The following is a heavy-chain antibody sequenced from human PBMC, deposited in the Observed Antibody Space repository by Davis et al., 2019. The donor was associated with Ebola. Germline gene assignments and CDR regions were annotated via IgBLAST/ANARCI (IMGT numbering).Heavy chain of an antibody. Sequence: GGSLRLSCAASGFTFSDYAMAWVRQAPGKGLEWVSAIGGSDETTYYADSVKGRFTISRDNAKNTLYLEMDSLRSEDTAMYFCARGTRSFDSWGQGTLVIVSS. J-gene: IGHJ5*01. V-gene: IGHV3-23*01. CDR3: ARGTRSFDS. D-gene: IGHD3-16*01. CDR2: IGGSDETT. CDR1: GFTFSDYA.